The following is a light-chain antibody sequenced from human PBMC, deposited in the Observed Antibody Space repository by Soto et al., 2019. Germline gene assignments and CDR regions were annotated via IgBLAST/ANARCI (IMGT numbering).Light chain of an antibody. CDR1: QGITTY. CDR3: QQSSSSPYT. CDR2: YSS. V-gene: IGKV1-39*01. Sequence: DIQMTQSPASLAASIGDRVSISCRASQGITTYVQWYQQRPGKAPTLLIYYSSTLHSEIPSRFSGSGSGREFTLSIDSLQPEDFATYYCQQSSSSPYTFGQGTRLEIK. J-gene: IGKJ2*01.